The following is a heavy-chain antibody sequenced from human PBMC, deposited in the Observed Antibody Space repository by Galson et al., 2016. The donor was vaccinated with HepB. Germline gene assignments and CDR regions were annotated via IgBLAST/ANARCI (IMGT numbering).Heavy chain of an antibody. D-gene: IGHD1-26*01. V-gene: IGHV3-53*05. J-gene: IGHJ1*01. CDR2: IYSGGST. CDR1: GFTVSNNY. Sequence: SLRLSCAASGFTVSNNYMRWVRQAPGKGLEWVSVIYSGGSTYYADSVKDRFTISRDNSRTSLYLQMNSLTSEDSGIYYCAREGISWELLWGQGTLVTVSS. CDR3: AREGISWELL.